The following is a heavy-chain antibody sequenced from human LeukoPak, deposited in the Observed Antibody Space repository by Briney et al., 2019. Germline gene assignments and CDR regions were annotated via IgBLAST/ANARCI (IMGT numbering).Heavy chain of an antibody. D-gene: IGHD6-6*01. J-gene: IGHJ6*03. CDR1: GFIFGDNP. V-gene: IGHV3-49*04. CDR2: IRSRRYGGTT. CDR3: TRISSSPAALYYYYMDV. Sequence: GGPLRLSCTASGFIFGDNPLNWVRQAPGKGLEWVGLIRSRRYGGTTEYVASVNGRFSISRDDSKNIVYLQMNSLRDEDTAVYFCTRISSSPAALYYYYMDVWGKGIPVTVSS.